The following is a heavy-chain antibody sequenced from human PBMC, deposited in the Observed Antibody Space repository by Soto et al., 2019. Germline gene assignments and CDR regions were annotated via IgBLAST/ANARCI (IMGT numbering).Heavy chain of an antibody. D-gene: IGHD1-1*01. J-gene: IGHJ4*02. Sequence: PGGSLLSCVASGFTFSNFAMAWVRQAPGEGLEWVSAISGSGDDTFYADSMKGRFTISRDNSKDTLYLQINSLRAEDTAVYYCANPIPKTGTTFGFWGQGTLVTVSS. CDR2: ISGSGDDT. V-gene: IGHV3-23*01. CDR1: GFTFSNFA. CDR3: ANPIPKTGTTFGF.